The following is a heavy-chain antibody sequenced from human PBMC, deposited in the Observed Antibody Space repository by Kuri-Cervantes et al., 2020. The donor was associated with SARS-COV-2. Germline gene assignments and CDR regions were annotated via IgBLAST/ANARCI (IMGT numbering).Heavy chain of an antibody. CDR1: GFTFSSYG. CDR2: IWYDGSNK. CDR3: ARGFRFGELTPIDAFDI. J-gene: IGHJ3*02. D-gene: IGHD3-10*01. V-gene: IGHV3-33*01. Sequence: GGSLRLSCAASGFTFSSYGMHWVRQAPGKGLEWVAVIWYDGSNKYYADSVKGRFTISRDNSKNTLYLQMNSLRAEDTAVYYCARGFRFGELTPIDAFDIWGQGTMVTVSS.